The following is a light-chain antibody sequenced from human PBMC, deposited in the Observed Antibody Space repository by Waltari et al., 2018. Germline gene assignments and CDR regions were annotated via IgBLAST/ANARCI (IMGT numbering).Light chain of an antibody. CDR1: ENIRKY. Sequence: DIQMTQSPSSLSAFVGDRVSITCQASENIRKYVNWYQQKPGKAPKLLIYDASTLEVGVPSRFGGGGSGTDFTFTISTLQTEDVATYYCQQYDNLPFTFGQGTKLE. J-gene: IGKJ2*01. CDR3: QQYDNLPFT. CDR2: DAS. V-gene: IGKV1-33*01.